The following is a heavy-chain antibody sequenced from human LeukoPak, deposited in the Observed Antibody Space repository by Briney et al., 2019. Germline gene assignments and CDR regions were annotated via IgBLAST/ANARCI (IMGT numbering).Heavy chain of an antibody. CDR1: GYTFTSYG. CDR3: ARRMDFWSGYSHYYYYYMDV. V-gene: IGHV1-18*01. CDR2: ISAYNGNT. D-gene: IGHD3-3*01. Sequence: ASVKVSCKASGYTFTSYGISWVRQAPGQGLEWMGWISAYNGNTNYAQKLQGRVTMTTDTSTSTAYMELRSLRSDDTAVYYCARRMDFWSGYSHYYYYYMDVWGKGTTVTVSS. J-gene: IGHJ6*03.